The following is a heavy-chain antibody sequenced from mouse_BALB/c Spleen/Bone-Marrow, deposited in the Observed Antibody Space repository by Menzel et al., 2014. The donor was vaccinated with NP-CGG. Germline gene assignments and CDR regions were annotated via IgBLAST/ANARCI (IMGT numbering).Heavy chain of an antibody. J-gene: IGHJ2*01. CDR2: IYPGSGDT. Sequence: EVQLQQPGTILARPGASVKLSCKASGYTFTSYWMNWIKQRPGQGLEWIGAIYPGSGDTNYNQKFKAKAKLTAVTSTSSAYMELRNLTNEDSAVYDGSNRGSTSGCFDYWGQGTTLTVSS. V-gene: IGHV1-5*01. CDR1: GYTFTSYW. CDR3: SNRGSTSGCFDY. D-gene: IGHD4-1*01.